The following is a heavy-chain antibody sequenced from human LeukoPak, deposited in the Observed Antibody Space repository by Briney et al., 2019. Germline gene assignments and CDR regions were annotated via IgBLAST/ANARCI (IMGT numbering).Heavy chain of an antibody. J-gene: IGHJ4*02. CDR3: ARNGVRYEQLDY. V-gene: IGHV4-31*03. D-gene: IGHD1/OR15-1a*01. Sequence: SETLSLTCTVSGGSISSGGYYWSWIRQHPGKGLEWIGYIYYSGSTYYNPSLKSRVTISVDTSKNQFSLKLNSVTAADTAVYYCARNGVRYEQLDYWGQGTLVTVSS. CDR2: IYYSGST. CDR1: GGSISSGGYY.